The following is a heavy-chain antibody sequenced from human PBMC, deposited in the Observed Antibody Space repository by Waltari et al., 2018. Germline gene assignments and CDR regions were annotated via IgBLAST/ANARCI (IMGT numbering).Heavy chain of an antibody. V-gene: IGHV3-74*01. Sequence: EVQLVESGGGLVQPGGSLRLSCAASGFSFGNYWMDWVRQVPGKGLVWVASINKDASGTAYADSVEGRLTISRDNAENTLHLQMTSLTVEDTALYYCVREKDLGGTCVFDYWGRGTLVTVSS. D-gene: IGHD1-26*01. J-gene: IGHJ4*02. CDR1: GFSFGNYW. CDR2: INKDASGT. CDR3: VREKDLGGTCVFDY.